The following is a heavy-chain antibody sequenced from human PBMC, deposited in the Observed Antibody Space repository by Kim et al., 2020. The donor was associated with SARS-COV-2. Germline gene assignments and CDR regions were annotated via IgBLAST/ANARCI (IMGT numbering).Heavy chain of an antibody. CDR1: GFTFSTYV. Sequence: GGSLRLSCAASGFTFSTYVMYWVRQAPGKGLEWISAITGDGGTTFYADSVKGRFTISRDNSKNTVDLQMNSLGADDTALYFCAKGHDRYNHEYWAQGTVV. CDR2: ITGDGGTT. V-gene: IGHV3-23*01. CDR3: AKGHDRYNHEY. D-gene: IGHD1-1*01. J-gene: IGHJ1*01.